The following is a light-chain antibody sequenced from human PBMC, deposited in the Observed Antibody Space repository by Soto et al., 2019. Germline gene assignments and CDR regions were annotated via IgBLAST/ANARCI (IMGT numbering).Light chain of an antibody. V-gene: IGKV3-20*01. CDR3: RQYGGSPLT. Sequence: EIVLTQSPGTLSLSPGERATLSCRATQSVNSNYLAWYQQKLGQAPRLLIYGASSRPTGIPDRFSGSGSGTDFTVSVSMLEPEDFAVYYCRQYGGSPLTFGGGTKV. CDR1: QSVNSNY. CDR2: GAS. J-gene: IGKJ4*01.